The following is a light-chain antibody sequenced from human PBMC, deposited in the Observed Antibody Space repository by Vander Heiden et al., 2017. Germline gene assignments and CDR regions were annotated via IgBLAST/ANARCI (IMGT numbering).Light chain of an antibody. Sequence: EIVLTQSPATLSLSPGERASLSCVASQSVSRSYLAWYQQKPGLAPSLLIYDASSRATGLAERFSSSASGADFPLTISRLAHEDFAVYYCQQNGSSPTFGGGTKLEIK. V-gene: IGKV3D-20*01. CDR3: QQNGSSPT. CDR2: DAS. J-gene: IGKJ4*01. CDR1: QSVSRSY.